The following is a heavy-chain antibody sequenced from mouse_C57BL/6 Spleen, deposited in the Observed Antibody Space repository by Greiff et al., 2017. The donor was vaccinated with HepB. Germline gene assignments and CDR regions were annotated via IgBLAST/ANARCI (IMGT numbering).Heavy chain of an antibody. Sequence: QVHVKQSGAELVKPGASVKISCKASGYAFSSYWMNWVKQRPGKGLEWIGQIYPGDGDTNYNGKFKGKATLTADKSSSTAYMQLSSLTSEDSAVYLCARSGLGQDYAMDYWGQGTSVTVSS. CDR3: ARSGLGQDYAMDY. CDR2: IYPGDGDT. CDR1: GYAFSSYW. V-gene: IGHV1-80*01. D-gene: IGHD4-1*01. J-gene: IGHJ4*01.